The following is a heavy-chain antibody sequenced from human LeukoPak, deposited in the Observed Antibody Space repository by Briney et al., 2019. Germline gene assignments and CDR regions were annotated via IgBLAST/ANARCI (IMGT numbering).Heavy chain of an antibody. J-gene: IGHJ4*02. CDR2: IIPIFGTA. CDR1: GGTFSSYA. V-gene: IGHV1-69*13. D-gene: IGHD3-22*01. CDR3: ARDAPGGWGKYYYDSSTFDY. Sequence: SVKVSCKASGGTFSSYAISWVRQAPGQGLEWMGGIIPIFGTANYAQKFQGRVTITADESTSTAYMELSSLRSEDTAVYYCARDAPGGWGKYYYDSSTFDYWGQGTLVTVSS.